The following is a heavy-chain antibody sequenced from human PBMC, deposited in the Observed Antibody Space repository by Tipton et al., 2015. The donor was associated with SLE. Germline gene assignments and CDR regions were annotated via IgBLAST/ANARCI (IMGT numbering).Heavy chain of an antibody. CDR1: GGSVSSGSYY. CDR3: ARWEWDGMDV. D-gene: IGHD1-26*01. Sequence: TLSLTCTVSGGSVSSGSYYWSWIRQPPGKGLEWIGYIYYSGSTNYNPSLKSRVTILVDTSKNQFSLKLSSVSAADTAVYYCARWEWDGMDVWGQGTTVTVSS. CDR2: IYYSGST. V-gene: IGHV4-61*01. J-gene: IGHJ6*02.